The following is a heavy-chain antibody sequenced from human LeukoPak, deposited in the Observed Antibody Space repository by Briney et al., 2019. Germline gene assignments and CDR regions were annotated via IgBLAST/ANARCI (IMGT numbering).Heavy chain of an antibody. CDR1: GFTFCSYA. J-gene: IGHJ4*02. D-gene: IGHD3-22*01. Sequence: PGGSLRLSCAASGFTFCSYAMHGVRQAPGEGLEWVAVISYDGSNKYYADSVKGRFTISRDNYKNTLYLQMNSLRAEDTAVYYCAKEGLDYYYNYFDYWGQGTLVTVSS. CDR3: AKEGLDYYYNYFDY. V-gene: IGHV3-30*04. CDR2: ISYDGSNK.